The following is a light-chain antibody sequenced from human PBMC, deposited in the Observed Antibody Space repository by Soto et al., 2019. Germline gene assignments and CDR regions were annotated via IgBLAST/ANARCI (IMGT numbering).Light chain of an antibody. CDR2: GAS. J-gene: IGKJ5*01. CDR1: QSVSSSY. V-gene: IGKV3-20*01. CDR3: QQYASLPIP. Sequence: DIVLTKSPGTLSLSTGERATLSCRASQSVSSSYLAWYQQKPGQAPRLLSYGASSRATGIPDRFSGSRSGTDFTLTISRLEPEDFAVYYCQQYASLPIPFGQGTRLEIK.